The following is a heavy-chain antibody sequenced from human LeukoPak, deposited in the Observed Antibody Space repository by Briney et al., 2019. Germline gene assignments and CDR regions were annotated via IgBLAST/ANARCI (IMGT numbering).Heavy chain of an antibody. V-gene: IGHV3-23*01. CDR1: GFTFSSYA. Sequence: GGSLRLSCAASGFTFSSYAMSWVRQAPGQGLEWVSSISYSGDSTYSADSVKGRFTIFRDNSKNTLYLQMNSLRAEDTAVYYCARDLSVGSKPDLGFDYWGQGTLVTVSS. J-gene: IGHJ4*02. CDR3: ARDLSVGSKPDLGFDY. D-gene: IGHD1-26*01. CDR2: ISYSGDST.